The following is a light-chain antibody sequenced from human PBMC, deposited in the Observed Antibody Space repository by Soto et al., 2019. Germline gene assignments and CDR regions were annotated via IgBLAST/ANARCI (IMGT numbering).Light chain of an antibody. Sequence: EIMMTQSPATLSVSPGERATLSCRASQSVSSNLAWYQQRPGQAPRLLIYDASTRAAGIPARFSGSGSETEFTLTISSLQSEDFAVYHCQQYNDWPPKYTFGQGTKLEIK. J-gene: IGKJ2*01. CDR3: QQYNDWPPKYT. CDR1: QSVSSN. CDR2: DAS. V-gene: IGKV3-15*01.